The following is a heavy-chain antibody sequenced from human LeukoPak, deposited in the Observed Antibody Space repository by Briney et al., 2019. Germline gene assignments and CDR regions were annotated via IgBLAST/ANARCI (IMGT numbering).Heavy chain of an antibody. V-gene: IGHV1-2*02. CDR1: GYTFTGYY. CDR3: ARSLFVVVPAAMFGEDWFDP. Sequence: ASVKVSCKASGYTFTGYYLHWVRQAPGQGLEWMGWINPNSGGTNYAQKFQGRVTMTRDTSISTAYMELSRLRSDDTAVYYCARSLFVVVPAAMFGEDWFDPWGQGTLVTVSS. D-gene: IGHD2-2*01. CDR2: INPNSGGT. J-gene: IGHJ5*02.